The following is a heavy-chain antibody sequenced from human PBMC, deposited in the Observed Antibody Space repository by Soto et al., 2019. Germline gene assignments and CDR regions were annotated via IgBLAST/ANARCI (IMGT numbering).Heavy chain of an antibody. V-gene: IGHV3-74*01. CDR3: ATVFDV. D-gene: IGHD4-17*01. J-gene: IGHJ4*02. CDR2: IDTDGGGT. CDR1: GFTFRSHR. Sequence: EVQLVESGGGLVQPGGSLRVSCAASGFTFRSHRIHWVRQAPGKGLEWVSRIDTDGGGTSYADSVKGRFTISTDNAETTVYLQMNGLRVEDTAVYYCATVFDVWGQGTLVPVSS.